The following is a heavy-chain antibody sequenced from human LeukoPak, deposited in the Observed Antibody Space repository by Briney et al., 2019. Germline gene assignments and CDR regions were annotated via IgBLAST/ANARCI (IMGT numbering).Heavy chain of an antibody. CDR1: GFSFSEYY. D-gene: IGHD2-15*01. CDR3: GRVAGVEFISV. CDR2: ISSTGYTT. J-gene: IGHJ4*02. V-gene: IGHV3-11*01. Sequence: GGSLRPSCAASGFSFSEYYMAWIRQAPGKRLQWVSYISSTGYTTDYVDSVKGRFTISKDNAKNSLYLEMKSLRAEDTAVYYCGRVAGVEFISVWGQGTLVTVSS.